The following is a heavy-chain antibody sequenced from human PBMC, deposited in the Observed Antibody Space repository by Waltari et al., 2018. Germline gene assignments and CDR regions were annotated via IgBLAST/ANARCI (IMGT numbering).Heavy chain of an antibody. CDR2: INHNRGGT. D-gene: IGHD5-12*01. Sequence: QVQLVQAGAEVKKPGASVKISCKASGYTFTGYYMHWVRQAPGQGLAWRVWINHNRGGTTYPRKFQGRVTMTRDTSTRAAYMGPSRLRPDDTAVYYCASGGGGYSRYDYAGDYWGQGTLVTVSS. CDR1: GYTFTGYY. V-gene: IGHV1-2*02. J-gene: IGHJ4*02. CDR3: ASGGGGYSRYDYAGDY.